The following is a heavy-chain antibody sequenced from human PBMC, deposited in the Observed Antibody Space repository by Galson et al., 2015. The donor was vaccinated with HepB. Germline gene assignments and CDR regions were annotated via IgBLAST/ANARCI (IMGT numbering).Heavy chain of an antibody. Sequence: SLRLSCAASGFTFSSYGMHWVRQAPGKGLEWVAVISYDGSNKYYADSVKGRFTISRDNSKNTLYLQMNSLRAEDTAVYYCAKELGQWLARAFQHWGQGTLVTVSS. CDR2: ISYDGSNK. CDR1: GFTFSSYG. D-gene: IGHD6-19*01. V-gene: IGHV3-30*18. CDR3: AKELGQWLARAFQH. J-gene: IGHJ1*01.